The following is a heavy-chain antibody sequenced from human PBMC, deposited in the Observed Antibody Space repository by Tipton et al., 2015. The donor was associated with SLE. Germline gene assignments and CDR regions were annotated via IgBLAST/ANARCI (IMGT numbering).Heavy chain of an antibody. Sequence: RSLRLSCAASGFSFGDYAMPWVRQVPGKGLEWVSGINLNSNDIVYGDSVKGRFTVSIDNAKNSLYLEMNTLRPEDTALYFFARELQRLSGSFLRDSYFELWGRGTLVTVSS. CDR3: ARELQRLSGSFLRDSYFEL. CDR1: GFSFGDYA. CDR2: INLNSNDI. J-gene: IGHJ2*01. D-gene: IGHD1-26*01. V-gene: IGHV3-9*01.